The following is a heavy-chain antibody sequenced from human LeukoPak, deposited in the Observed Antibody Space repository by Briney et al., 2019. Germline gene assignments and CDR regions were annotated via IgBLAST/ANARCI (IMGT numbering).Heavy chain of an antibody. CDR3: ARAYYYGSGSYGLDY. Sequence: SETLSLTCTVSGYSISSGYYWGWIRQPPGKGLEWIGSIYHSGSTYYNPSLKSRVTISVDTSKNQFSLKLTSVTAADTAVYYCARAYYYGSGSYGLDYWGQGTLVIVSS. V-gene: IGHV4-38-2*02. J-gene: IGHJ4*02. CDR2: IYHSGST. CDR1: GYSISSGYY. D-gene: IGHD3-10*01.